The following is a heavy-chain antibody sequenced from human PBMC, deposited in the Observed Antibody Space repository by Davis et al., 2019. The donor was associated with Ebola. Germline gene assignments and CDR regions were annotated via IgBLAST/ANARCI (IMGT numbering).Heavy chain of an antibody. CDR3: ARHEYYYDSSGYPSPYYGMDV. D-gene: IGHD3-22*01. V-gene: IGHV4-59*08. Sequence: MPGGSLRLSCAVYGGSFSSYYWGWIRQPPGKGLEWIGSIYYSGSTYYNPSLKSRVTISVDTSKNQFSLKLSSVTAADTAVYYCARHEYYYDSSGYPSPYYGMDVWGQGTTVTVSS. CDR1: GGSFSSYY. J-gene: IGHJ6*02. CDR2: IYYSGST.